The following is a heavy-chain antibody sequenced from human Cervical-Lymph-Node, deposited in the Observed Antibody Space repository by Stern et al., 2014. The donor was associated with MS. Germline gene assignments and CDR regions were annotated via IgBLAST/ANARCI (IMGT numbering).Heavy chain of an antibody. Sequence: QVQLQESGPGLVKPSDTLSLTCSVSGDSLSSSTFYWGWIRQPPGKGPEWIGSVYYSGNTYYHPSLKSRVTISVDTSKKQFSLRLPSVTAADTAVYYCARHQLGYGYAYLRYWGQGTLVTVSS. CDR2: VYYSGNT. V-gene: IGHV4-39*01. CDR1: GDSLSSSTFY. CDR3: ARHQLGYGYAYLRY. D-gene: IGHD5-18*01. J-gene: IGHJ4*02.